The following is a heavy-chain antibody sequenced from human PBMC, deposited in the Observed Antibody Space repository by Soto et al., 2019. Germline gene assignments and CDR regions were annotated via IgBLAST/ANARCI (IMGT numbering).Heavy chain of an antibody. CDR3: ARDGLGTTRRYFDH. CDR1: GGTFSSYA. J-gene: IGHJ4*02. CDR2: VIPVLGVA. V-gene: IGHV1-69*04. D-gene: IGHD1-1*01. Sequence: QVQLVQSGAEVQKPGSSVKVSCKASGGTFSSYAFSWVRQAPGRGLEWMGRVIPVLGVADYAQRFQDRATITADKSTSTVYMELSGLRSEDTALYYCARDGLGTTRRYFDHWGQGTRVTVSS.